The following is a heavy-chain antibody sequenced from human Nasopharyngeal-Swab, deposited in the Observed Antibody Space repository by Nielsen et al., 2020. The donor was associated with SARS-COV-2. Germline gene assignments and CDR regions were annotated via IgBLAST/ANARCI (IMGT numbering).Heavy chain of an antibody. J-gene: IGHJ4*02. Sequence: GESLKISCAASGFSFNIYTMNWVRQAPGKGLEWVAAIVGSGDISGSGGNTYYADSVKGRFTISRDNSKNTLSLQMNSLRAEDTAVYYCAKDLRGPYFFWGQGTLVTVSS. D-gene: IGHD2/OR15-2a*01. CDR1: GFSFNIYT. V-gene: IGHV3-23*01. CDR2: IVGSGDISGSGGNT. CDR3: AKDLRGPYFF.